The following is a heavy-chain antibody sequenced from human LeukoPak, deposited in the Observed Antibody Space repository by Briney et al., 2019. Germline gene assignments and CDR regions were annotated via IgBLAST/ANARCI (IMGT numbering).Heavy chain of an antibody. D-gene: IGHD3-22*01. J-gene: IGHJ4*02. CDR2: MYPGDSDT. CDR1: GYSFTTYW. Sequence: GESLKISCKGLGYSFTTYWIGWLRQMPGKGLEWMGIMYPGDSDTRYSPSFQGQVTISADKSISTAYLQWSSLKASDTAMYYCALYYEGISYFDYWGQGTLVTVSS. V-gene: IGHV5-51*01. CDR3: ALYYEGISYFDY.